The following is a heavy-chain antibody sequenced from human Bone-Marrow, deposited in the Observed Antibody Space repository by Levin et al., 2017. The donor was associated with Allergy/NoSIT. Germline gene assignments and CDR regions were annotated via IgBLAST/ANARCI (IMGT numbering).Heavy chain of an antibody. CDR3: ARDFSQWLVRGGAFDI. CDR1: GFTFSSYG. D-gene: IGHD6-19*01. Sequence: GGSLRLSCAASGFTFSSYGMHWVRQAPGKGLEWVAVIWYDGSNKYYADSVKGRFTISRDNSKNTLYLQMNSLRAEDTAVYYCARDFSQWLVRGGAFDIWGQGTMVTVSS. CDR2: IWYDGSNK. J-gene: IGHJ3*02. V-gene: IGHV3-33*01.